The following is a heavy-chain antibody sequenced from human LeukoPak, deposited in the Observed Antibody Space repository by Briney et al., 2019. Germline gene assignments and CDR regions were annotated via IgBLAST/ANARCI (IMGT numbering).Heavy chain of an antibody. V-gene: IGHV1-8*01. CDR2: MNPNSGNT. CDR3: ARVRPGFCDSSGSEYFQH. CDR1: GYTFTSYD. Sequence: ASVKVSCKASGYTFTSYDINWVRQATGQGLEWMGWMNPNSGNTGYAQKFQGRVTMTRNTSISTAYMELSSLRSEDTAVYYCARVRPGFCDSSGSEYFQHWGQGTLVTVSS. J-gene: IGHJ1*01. D-gene: IGHD3-22*01.